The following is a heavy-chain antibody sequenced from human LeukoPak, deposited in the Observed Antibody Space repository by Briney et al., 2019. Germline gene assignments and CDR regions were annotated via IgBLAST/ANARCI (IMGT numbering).Heavy chain of an antibody. D-gene: IGHD6-19*01. CDR1: GFTFSSYA. Sequence: HPGGSLRLSCAASGFTFSSYAMNWVRQAPGKGLEWVSYISGSGDRTYYADSVKGRFTISRDNSKNTLYLQMNSLRAEDTAIYYCAKAEYNSGWPTWGQGTLVPVSS. CDR2: ISGSGDRT. CDR3: AKAEYNSGWPT. J-gene: IGHJ5*02. V-gene: IGHV3-23*01.